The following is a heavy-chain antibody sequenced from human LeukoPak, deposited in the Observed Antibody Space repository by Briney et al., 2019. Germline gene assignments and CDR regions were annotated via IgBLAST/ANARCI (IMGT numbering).Heavy chain of an antibody. CDR2: INPNSGGT. Sequence: GASVEVSCKASGYTFTGYYMHWVRQAPGQGLEWMGWINPNSGGTNYAQKFQGRVTMTRDTSISTAYMELSRLRSDDTAVYYCARDGIAAAGRPFDYWGQGTLVTVSS. CDR1: GYTFTGYY. J-gene: IGHJ4*02. D-gene: IGHD6-13*01. CDR3: ARDGIAAAGRPFDY. V-gene: IGHV1-2*02.